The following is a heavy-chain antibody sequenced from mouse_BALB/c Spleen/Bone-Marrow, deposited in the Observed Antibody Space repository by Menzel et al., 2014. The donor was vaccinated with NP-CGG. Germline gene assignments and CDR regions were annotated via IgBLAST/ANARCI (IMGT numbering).Heavy chain of an antibody. J-gene: IGHJ3*01. V-gene: IGHV5-9-2*01. CDR1: GFTFNSYG. CDR2: ISGGGSYT. CDR3: ARHAYYDQTEVSFVY. Sequence: EVKLLEFGGGLVKSGGSLKLSCAASGFTFNSYGMSWVRQTPEKRLEWVATISGGGSYTFYPDSVKGRFTISRDNAKNXLYLQLSSLRSEDTALYYCARHAYYDQTEVSFVYWGQGTLVTVSA. D-gene: IGHD2-4*01.